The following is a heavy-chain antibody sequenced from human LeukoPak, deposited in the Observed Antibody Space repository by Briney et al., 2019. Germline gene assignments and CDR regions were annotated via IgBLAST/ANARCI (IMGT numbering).Heavy chain of an antibody. V-gene: IGHV4-59*08. CDR1: DGSTTGYY. Sequence: SETLSLTCSVSDGSTTGYYWSWIRQPPGKGLEWIAYVYYTGRTLYNPSLESRVTISVDTSKTQFSLTVTSVTAADTAVYYCASSLGDTSGLGLDYWGQGTLVTVSS. J-gene: IGHJ4*02. CDR3: ASSLGDTSGLGLDY. D-gene: IGHD3-22*01. CDR2: VYYTGRT.